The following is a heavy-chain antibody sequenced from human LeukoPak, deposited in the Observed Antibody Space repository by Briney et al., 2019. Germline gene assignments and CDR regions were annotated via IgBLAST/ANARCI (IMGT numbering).Heavy chain of an antibody. V-gene: IGHV4-61*02. CDR1: GGSISSGRYY. D-gene: IGHD6-13*01. J-gene: IGHJ4*02. CDR3: ARSNIAAAGEFDY. Sequence: SETLSLTCTVSGGSISSGRYYWSWIRQPAGKGLEWIGRIYTSGSTNYNPSLKSRVTISVDTSKNQFSLKLSSVTAADTAVYYCARSNIAAAGEFDYWGQGTLVTVSS. CDR2: IYTSGST.